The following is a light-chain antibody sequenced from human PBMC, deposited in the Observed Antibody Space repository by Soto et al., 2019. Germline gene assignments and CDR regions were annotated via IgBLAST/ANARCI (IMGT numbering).Light chain of an antibody. Sequence: QSVLTQPPSASGTPGQRVTISCSGSSSNIGSNYVYWYQQLPGTAAKLLIYRNNQRPSGVPDRFSGSKSGTSASLAISGLRSEDEADYYCAAWDDSLRVFGTGTKLTVL. CDR2: RNN. V-gene: IGLV1-47*01. CDR3: AAWDDSLRV. J-gene: IGLJ1*01. CDR1: SSNIGSNY.